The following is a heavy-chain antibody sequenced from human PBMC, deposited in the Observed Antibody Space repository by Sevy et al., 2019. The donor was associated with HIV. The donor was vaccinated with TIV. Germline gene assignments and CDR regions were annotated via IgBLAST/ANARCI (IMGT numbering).Heavy chain of an antibody. CDR1: GFTFSYAW. Sequence: GGSLRLSCAASGFTFSYAWMNWVRQAPGKGLEWVGHIKSKADGGTIDYAAPVKGRFTISRDDSKNTLYLQMNSLKTEDTAVYYCTTDPIIVLMVTDGMDVWGQGTTVTVSS. CDR3: TTDPIIVLMVTDGMDV. J-gene: IGHJ6*02. CDR2: IKSKADGGTI. V-gene: IGHV3-15*01. D-gene: IGHD2-8*01.